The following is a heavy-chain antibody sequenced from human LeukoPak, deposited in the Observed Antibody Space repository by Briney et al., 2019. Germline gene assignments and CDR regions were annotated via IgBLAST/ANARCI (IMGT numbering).Heavy chain of an antibody. CDR1: SYTFSSHG. CDR3: ARDWVRYCSTASCLLQFDS. J-gene: IGHJ4*02. D-gene: IGHD3-16*02. V-gene: IGHV1-18*01. CDR2: ISAYNGNI. Sequence: ASVKVSCKAYSYTFSSHGISWVRQAPGQGLEWMGWISAYNGNINSAQKLQGRLTMTTDTSTNTAYMELRGLRSDDTAVYYCARDWVRYCSTASCLLQFDSWGQGTLVTVSS.